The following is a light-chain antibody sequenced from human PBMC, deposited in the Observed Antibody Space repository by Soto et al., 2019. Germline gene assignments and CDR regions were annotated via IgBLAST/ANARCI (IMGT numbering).Light chain of an antibody. J-gene: IGKJ2*01. CDR2: GAS. Sequence: EIVRTQSPATLSVSPGARATLSCRASKSVNTNLAWYQQKPGQAPRLLIYGASTRTTGLPARFSGSGSGTEFTLTISSLQSEDFAVYYCQQYNNWPPLTFGQGTKLEIK. CDR3: QQYNNWPPLT. V-gene: IGKV3-15*01. CDR1: KSVNTN.